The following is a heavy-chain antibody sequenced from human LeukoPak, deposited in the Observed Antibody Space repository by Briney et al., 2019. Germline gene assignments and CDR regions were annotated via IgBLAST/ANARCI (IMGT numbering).Heavy chain of an antibody. CDR3: AKDHGSSDWYYFDY. J-gene: IGHJ4*02. Sequence: GGSLRLSCAASGFTFMSYEMNWVRQAPGKGLEWVSYISSSSTTIYYADSVKGRFTISRDNSKNTLYLQMNTLRADDTAVYYCAKDHGSSDWYYFDYWGQGTLVTVSS. V-gene: IGHV3-48*03. CDR2: ISSSSTTI. CDR1: GFTFMSYE. D-gene: IGHD6-13*01.